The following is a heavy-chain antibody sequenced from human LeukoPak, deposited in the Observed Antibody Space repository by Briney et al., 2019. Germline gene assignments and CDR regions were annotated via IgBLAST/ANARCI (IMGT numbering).Heavy chain of an antibody. Sequence: GGSLRLSCAASGFTFSSYAMSWVRQAPGKGLEWVSAISGSGGSTYYADSVKGRFTISRDDSKNTLYLQMNSLRAEDTAVYYCANAEDSSSFPYWGQGTLVTVSS. CDR3: ANAEDSSSFPY. J-gene: IGHJ4*02. CDR2: ISGSGGST. CDR1: GFTFSSYA. D-gene: IGHD6-6*01. V-gene: IGHV3-23*01.